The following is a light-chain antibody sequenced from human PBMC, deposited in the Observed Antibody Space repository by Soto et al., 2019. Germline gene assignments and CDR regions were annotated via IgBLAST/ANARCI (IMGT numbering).Light chain of an antibody. V-gene: IGKV1-5*01. Sequence: DIQMTQSPFTLSASVGDRVTITCRASQNIGASLAWYQQQPGKGPKLLIYDASSLETGVSTRFSGSGSGTEFTVTISSLQPDDFASYYCQQYTSYPYTFSQGTKLMI. CDR3: QQYTSYPYT. J-gene: IGKJ2*01. CDR1: QNIGAS. CDR2: DAS.